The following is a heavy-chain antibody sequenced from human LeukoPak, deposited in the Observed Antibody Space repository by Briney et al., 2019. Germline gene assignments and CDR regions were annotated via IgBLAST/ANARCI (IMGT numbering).Heavy chain of an antibody. CDR1: GFTFSSYG. J-gene: IGHJ4*02. CDR3: AKGGDLLTGYYKGFDY. D-gene: IGHD3-9*01. V-gene: IGHV3-30*02. CDR2: IRYDGSNK. Sequence: GGSLRLSCAASGFTFSSYGMHWVRQAPGKGLEWVAFIRYDGSNKYYADSVKGRFTISRDNSKNTLYLQMDSLRAEDTAFYYCAKGGDLLTGYYKGFDYWGQGTLVTVSS.